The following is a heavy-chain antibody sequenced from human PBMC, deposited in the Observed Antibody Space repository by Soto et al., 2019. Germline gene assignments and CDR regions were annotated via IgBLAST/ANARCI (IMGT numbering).Heavy chain of an antibody. CDR3: ARLGCSGGSCYYSEYYYYYYMDV. D-gene: IGHD2-15*01. Sequence: SETLSLTCTVSGGSISSYYWSWIRQPPGKGLEWIGYIYYSGSTNYNPSLKSRVTISVDTSKNQFSLKLSSVTAADTAVYYCARLGCSGGSCYYSEYYYYYYMDVWGKGTTVTVSS. J-gene: IGHJ6*03. CDR2: IYYSGST. CDR1: GGSISSYY. V-gene: IGHV4-59*08.